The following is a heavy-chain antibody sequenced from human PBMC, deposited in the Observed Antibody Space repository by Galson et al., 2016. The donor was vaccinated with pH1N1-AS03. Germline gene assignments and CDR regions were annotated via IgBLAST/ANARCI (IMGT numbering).Heavy chain of an antibody. CDR3: TTVAGTYYNGAY. Sequence: SLRLSCAGSRFIFSEFQMSWVRQAPGKGLGWVSTYGGSDEKTYYADSVKGRFTISKDSSKNTLYLQMNTLRAEDTALYYCTTVAGTYYNGAYWGQGSLVTVSS. CDR2: YGGSDEKT. V-gene: IGHV3-23*01. J-gene: IGHJ1*01. CDR1: RFIFSEFQ. D-gene: IGHD3-10*01.